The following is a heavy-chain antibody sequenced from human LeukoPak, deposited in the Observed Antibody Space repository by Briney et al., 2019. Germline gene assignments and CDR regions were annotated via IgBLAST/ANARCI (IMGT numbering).Heavy chain of an antibody. Sequence: GWSLRLSCAASGFTFSRHWMTWVRQAPGKGPEWVANIKQDGSERYYVHSVRGRFTISRDNAKNALYLQMNSLRAEDTAVYYCARDGGHSTDLDYWGQGILVTVSS. J-gene: IGHJ4*02. CDR3: ARDGGHSTDLDY. V-gene: IGHV3-7*01. D-gene: IGHD2-8*02. CDR1: GFTFSRHW. CDR2: IKQDGSER.